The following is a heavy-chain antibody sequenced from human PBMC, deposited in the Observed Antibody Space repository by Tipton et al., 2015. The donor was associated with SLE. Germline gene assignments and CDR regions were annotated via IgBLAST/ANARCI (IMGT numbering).Heavy chain of an antibody. V-gene: IGHV4-39*01. CDR1: GGSISSSSYY. CDR3: ARHDYGGYGYFDY. J-gene: IGHJ4*02. Sequence: LRLSCTVSGGSISSSSYYWGWIRQPPGKGLEWIGSIYYSGSTYYNPSLKSRVTISVDTSKNQFSLKLSSVTAADTAVYYCARHDYGGYGYFDYWGQGTLVTVSS. CDR2: IYYSGST. D-gene: IGHD4-17*01.